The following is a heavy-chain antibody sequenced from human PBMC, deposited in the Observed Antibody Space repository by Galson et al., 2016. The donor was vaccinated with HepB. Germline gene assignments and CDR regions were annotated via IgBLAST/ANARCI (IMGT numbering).Heavy chain of an antibody. J-gene: IGHJ4*02. CDR3: AKSLEVGATTAFDY. CDR2: ISGSGGTT. Sequence: SLRLSCAASGFTFSDYAMSWVRQTPGKGLEWVSAISGSGGTTYCTDSVKGRFTISRDNSKNTLYLQMNSLRADDTAVFFCAKSLEVGATTAFDYWGQGTLVTVTS. V-gene: IGHV3-23*01. D-gene: IGHD1-26*01. CDR1: GFTFSDYA.